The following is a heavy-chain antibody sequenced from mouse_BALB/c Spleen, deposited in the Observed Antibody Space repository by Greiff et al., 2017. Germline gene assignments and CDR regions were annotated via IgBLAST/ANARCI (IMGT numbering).Heavy chain of an antibody. V-gene: IGHV1S81*02. J-gene: IGHJ4*01. Sequence: VQLQQSGAELVKPGASVKLSCKASGYTFTSYYMYWVKQRPGQGLEWIGEINPSNGGTNFNEKFKSKATLTVDKSSSTAYMQLSSLTSEDSAVYYCTRSGGNTAMDYWGQGTSVTVSS. D-gene: IGHD1-1*02. CDR3: TRSGGNTAMDY. CDR1: GYTFTSYY. CDR2: INPSNGGT.